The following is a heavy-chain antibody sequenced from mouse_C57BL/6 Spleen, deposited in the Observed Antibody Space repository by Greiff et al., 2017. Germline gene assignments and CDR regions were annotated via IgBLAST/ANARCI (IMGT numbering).Heavy chain of an antibody. Sequence: QVHVKQSGAELVKPGASVKISCKASGYAFSSYWMNWVKQRPGKGLEWIGQIYPGDGDTNYNGTFKGKATLTADKSSSTAYMQLSSLTSEDSAVYFCARRGGTGYFDVWGTGTTVTVAS. D-gene: IGHD4-1*01. J-gene: IGHJ1*03. CDR3: ARRGGTGYFDV. CDR1: GYAFSSYW. V-gene: IGHV1-80*01. CDR2: IYPGDGDT.